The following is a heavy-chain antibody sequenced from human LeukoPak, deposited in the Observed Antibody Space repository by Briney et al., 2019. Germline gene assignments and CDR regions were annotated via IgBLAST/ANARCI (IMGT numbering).Heavy chain of an antibody. Sequence: GASVNVSCKASGYTFTGYYMHWVRQAPGQGLEWMGWINPNSGGTNYAQKFQGRVTMTRDTSISTAYMELSRLRSDDTAVYYCARGRAVAGTSWFDPWGQGTLVTVS. CDR3: ARGRAVAGTSWFDP. D-gene: IGHD6-19*01. V-gene: IGHV1-2*02. J-gene: IGHJ5*02. CDR1: GYTFTGYY. CDR2: INPNSGGT.